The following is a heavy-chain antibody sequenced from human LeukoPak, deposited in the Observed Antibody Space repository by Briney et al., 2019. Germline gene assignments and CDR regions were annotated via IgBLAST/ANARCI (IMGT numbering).Heavy chain of an antibody. CDR3: ARGQGYCSSTSCSFDP. CDR1: GGSFSGYY. Sequence: KLSETLSLTCAVYGGSFSGYYWSWIRQPPGKGLEWIGEINHSGSTNYNPSLKSRVTISVDTSKNQFSLKLSSVTAADTAVYYCARGQGYCSSTSCSFDPWGQGTLVTVSS. D-gene: IGHD2-2*01. V-gene: IGHV4-34*01. CDR2: INHSGST. J-gene: IGHJ5*02.